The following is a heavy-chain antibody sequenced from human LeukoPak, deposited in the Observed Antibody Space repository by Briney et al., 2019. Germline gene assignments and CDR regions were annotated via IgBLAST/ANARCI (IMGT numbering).Heavy chain of an antibody. CDR2: IYYSGST. CDR3: ARPHGDYYYCYMDV. V-gene: IGHV4-39*07. Sequence: SETLSLTCTVSGGSISSSSYYWGWIRQPPGKGLEWIGSIYYSGSTYYNPSFKSRVTISVDTSKNQFSLKLSSVTAADTAVYYCARPHGDYYYCYMDVWGKGTTVTVSS. D-gene: IGHD4-17*01. CDR1: GGSISSSSYY. J-gene: IGHJ6*03.